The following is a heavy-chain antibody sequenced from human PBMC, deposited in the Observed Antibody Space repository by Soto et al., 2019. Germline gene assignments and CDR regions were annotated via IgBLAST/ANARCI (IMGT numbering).Heavy chain of an antibody. CDR2: VNAYNGNT. D-gene: IGHD6-19*01. CDR1: GYTFTSYG. J-gene: IGHJ4*02. CDR3: AREAVSGRTGFDY. V-gene: IGHV1-18*01. Sequence: VQLVQSGAEVKKHGASVKVSCKASGYTFTSYGITWVRQAPGQGLEWMGWVNAYNGNTNYAQKFQGRVNMTTDTSTSTAYMELRILRSDGTAVYFWAREAVSGRTGFDYWGQGNLVTVSS.